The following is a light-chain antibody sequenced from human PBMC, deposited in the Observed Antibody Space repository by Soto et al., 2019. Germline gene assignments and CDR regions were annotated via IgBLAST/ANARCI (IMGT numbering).Light chain of an antibody. CDR3: QQSGSSGT. Sequence: VLRECKDTLSLSPGERATLSCRASQSVSNNYLAWYQQKPGQAPRLLIYGASNRATGIPDRFSGSGSGTDFTFTISRLEPEDFAVYYCQQSGSSGTFGQGTKVDIK. CDR1: QSVSNNY. J-gene: IGKJ1*01. CDR2: GAS. V-gene: IGKV3-20*01.